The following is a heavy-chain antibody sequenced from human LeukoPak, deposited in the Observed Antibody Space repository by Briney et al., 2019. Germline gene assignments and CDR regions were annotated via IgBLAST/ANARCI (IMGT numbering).Heavy chain of an antibody. Sequence: GRSLRLSCAASGFTFSSYGMHWVRQAPGKGLEWVAVISYDGSNKYYADSVKGRFTISRDNSKNTLYLQMNSLRAEDTAVYYCARADIHYYYGMDVWGQGTTVTVSS. CDR2: ISYDGSNK. CDR1: GFTFSSYG. CDR3: ARADIHYYYGMDV. V-gene: IGHV3-30*03. D-gene: IGHD3-9*01. J-gene: IGHJ6*02.